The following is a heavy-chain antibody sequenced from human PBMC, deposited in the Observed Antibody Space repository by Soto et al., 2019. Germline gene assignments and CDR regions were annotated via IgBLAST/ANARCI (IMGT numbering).Heavy chain of an antibody. CDR1: GGTFSNYP. CDR3: ARGLYFGGCCYSHFDY. CDR2: IIPIFGTT. V-gene: IGHV1-69*01. D-gene: IGHD2-21*02. Sequence: VQLVHSGAEVKKPGSSVKVSCKASGGTFSNYPFIWVRQAPGQGLDWMGGIIPIFGTTDYGQRFQGRVTITADESTNTAYLELSSLRSDDTAVYYFARGLYFGGCCYSHFDYWGQGTLVTVSS. J-gene: IGHJ4*02.